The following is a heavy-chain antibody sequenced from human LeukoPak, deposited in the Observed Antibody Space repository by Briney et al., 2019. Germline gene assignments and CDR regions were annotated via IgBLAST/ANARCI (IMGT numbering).Heavy chain of an antibody. CDR2: INPSGGST. CDR3: ARAPWFGELFDY. V-gene: IGHV1-46*01. CDR1: GYTFTGNY. D-gene: IGHD3-10*01. J-gene: IGHJ4*02. Sequence: ASVKVSCKASGYTFTGNYMHWVRQAPGQGLEWMGIINPSGGSTSYAQKFQGRVTMTRDTSTSTVYMELSSLRSEDTAVYYCARAPWFGELFDYWGQGTLVTVSS.